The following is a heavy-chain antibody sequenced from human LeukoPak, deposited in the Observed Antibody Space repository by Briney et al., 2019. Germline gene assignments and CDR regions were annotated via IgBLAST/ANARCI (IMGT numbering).Heavy chain of an antibody. CDR3: AKEVYYDYVWGRYRYFPFDY. CDR2: IYTSGST. D-gene: IGHD3-16*02. Sequence: SETLSLTCTVSGGSISSYYWSWIRQPPGKGLEWIARIYTSGSTNYNPSLKSRVTMSVDTSRNKLSLKLSSVTAADTAVYYCAKEVYYDYVWGRYRYFPFDYWGQGTLVTVSS. V-gene: IGHV4-4*07. CDR1: GGSISSYY. J-gene: IGHJ4*02.